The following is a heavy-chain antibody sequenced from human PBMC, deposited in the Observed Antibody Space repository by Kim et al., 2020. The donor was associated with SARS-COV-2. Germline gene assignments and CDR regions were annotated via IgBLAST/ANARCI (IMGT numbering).Heavy chain of an antibody. D-gene: IGHD7-27*01. Sequence: YSVYVKGRITIKPDTSKNQCCLQLNSVTPEDTAAYYCARWETGDRRLRFDYWGQGTLVTVSS. CDR3: ARWETGDRRLRFDY. J-gene: IGHJ4*02. V-gene: IGHV6-1*01.